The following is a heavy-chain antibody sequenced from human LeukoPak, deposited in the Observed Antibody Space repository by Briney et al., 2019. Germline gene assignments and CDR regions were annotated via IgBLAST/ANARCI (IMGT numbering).Heavy chain of an antibody. CDR2: IYYSGSI. CDR3: ARDEGNLYSTTYAFNI. D-gene: IGHD6-13*01. CDR1: VGSTSGSS. V-gene: IGHV4-59*01. Sequence: SETLSLTCTVPVGSTSGSSRCWIPHPPGRGLWWIGYIYYSGSINYNPSLNSRVTISLDTSKNQFSLKLSSVSAADTAVYYCARDEGNLYSTTYAFNIWGQGTMVTVSS. J-gene: IGHJ3*02.